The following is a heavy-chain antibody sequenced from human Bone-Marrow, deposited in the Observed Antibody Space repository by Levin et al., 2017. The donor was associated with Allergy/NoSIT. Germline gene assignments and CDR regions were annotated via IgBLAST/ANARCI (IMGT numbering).Heavy chain of an antibody. CDR3: TRGGEYVDS. J-gene: IGHJ4*02. V-gene: IGHV3-11*01. D-gene: IGHD2/OR15-2a*01. Sequence: PGGSLRLSCAVSGFTFSDYYMSWIRQAPGKGLEWLTYITTSGGSVFYADSVRGRFTISRDNAKNSLYLHMNSLRADDTAVYYCTRGGEYVDSWGQGTLVIVSS. CDR2: ITTSGGSV. CDR1: GFTFSDYY.